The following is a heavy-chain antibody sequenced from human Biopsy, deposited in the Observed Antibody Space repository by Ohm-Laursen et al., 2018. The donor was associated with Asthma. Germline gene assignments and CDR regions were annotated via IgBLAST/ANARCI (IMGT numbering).Heavy chain of an antibody. Sequence: GSLRLSCAASGFTFSSSAMSWVRQAPGKGLERVSAITGSGGTTYYADSVRGRFTISRDNSKSTLFLQMDSLSAEDTAVYYCAKDVRGIAGAGDRGFDYWGQGTLVTVSS. D-gene: IGHD6-19*01. CDR1: GFTFSSSA. CDR3: AKDVRGIAGAGDRGFDY. J-gene: IGHJ4*02. CDR2: ITGSGGTT. V-gene: IGHV3-23*01.